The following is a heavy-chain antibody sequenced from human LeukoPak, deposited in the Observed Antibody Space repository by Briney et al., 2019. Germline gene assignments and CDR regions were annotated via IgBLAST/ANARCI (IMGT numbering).Heavy chain of an antibody. V-gene: IGHV3-30*18. CDR3: AKGFYDSSA. CDR1: GFTFSSYG. CDR2: ISYDGSNK. J-gene: IGHJ4*02. Sequence: PGGSLRLSCAASGFTFSSYGMHWVRQAPGKGLEWVAVISYDGSNKYYADSVKGRFTISRDNSKNTLYLQMNSLRAEDTAVYYCAKGFYDSSAWGQGTLVTVSS. D-gene: IGHD3-22*01.